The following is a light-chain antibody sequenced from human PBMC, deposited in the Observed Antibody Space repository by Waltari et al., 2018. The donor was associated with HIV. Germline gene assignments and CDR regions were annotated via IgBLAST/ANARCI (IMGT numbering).Light chain of an antibody. CDR3: QQYGSSPRT. CDR2: GIS. CDR1: RSVPSNY. Sequence: EIVLTQSPGTLSSSPGERATVSCRASRSVPSNYFAWYQQKPGQAPRLLIYGISSRATGVPDRFSGSGSATDFTLTINRLEPEDFATYYCQQYGSSPRTFGQGTKVESK. J-gene: IGKJ1*01. V-gene: IGKV3-20*01.